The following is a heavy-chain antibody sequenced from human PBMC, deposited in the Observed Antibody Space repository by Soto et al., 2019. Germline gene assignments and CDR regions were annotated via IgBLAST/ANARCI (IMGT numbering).Heavy chain of an antibody. D-gene: IGHD6-13*01. CDR3: ARGRPPWHRSSPYAFDH. V-gene: IGHV4-34*01. CDR2: INDSGST. CDR1: GGSFSGNY. J-gene: IGHJ4*02. Sequence: QVQLQQWGAGLLKPSETLSLTCAVYGGSFSGNYWSWIRQPPGKGLEWIGEINDSGSTNYNTSLQTRVTISLDTSQTQLSLKVTSVTAADTAVYYCARGRPPWHRSSPYAFDHWGQGTLVTVSS.